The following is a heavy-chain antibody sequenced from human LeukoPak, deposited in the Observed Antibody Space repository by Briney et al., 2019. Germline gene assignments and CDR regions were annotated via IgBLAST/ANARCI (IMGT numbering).Heavy chain of an antibody. D-gene: IGHD2-15*01. CDR1: GYTFTSYD. J-gene: IGHJ4*02. CDR3: ARGAAWRYCRGGRCFAPGY. Sequence: ASVKVSCKASGYTFTSYDINWVRQATGQGLEWMGWMNPNSGNTGYAQKFQGRVTMTRNTSISTAYMELGGLRSDDTAVYYCARGAAWRYCRGGRCFAPGYWGQGTLVTVSS. CDR2: MNPNSGNT. V-gene: IGHV1-8*01.